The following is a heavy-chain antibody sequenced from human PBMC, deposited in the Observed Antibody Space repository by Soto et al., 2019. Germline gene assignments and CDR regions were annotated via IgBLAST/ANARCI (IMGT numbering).Heavy chain of an antibody. V-gene: IGHV3-23*01. CDR1: ELTFSSYA. CDR3: AKLPPRWDAMDV. J-gene: IGHJ6*02. CDR2: ISGSGGST. Sequence: EVQVLESGGGLVQPGGSLRLSCAASELTFSSYAMSWVRQAPGKGLEWVALISGSGGSTYYADSVKGRFTISRDNSKNRLYLQMNSLRAEDTAVYYCAKLPPRWDAMDVWGQGTTVTVSS.